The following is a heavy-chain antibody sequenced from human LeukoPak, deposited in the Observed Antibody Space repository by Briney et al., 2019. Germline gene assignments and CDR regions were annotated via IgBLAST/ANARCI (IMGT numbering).Heavy chain of an antibody. J-gene: IGHJ6*04. CDR1: GFTSSSYA. Sequence: PGGSLRLSCAASGFTSSSYAMHWVRQAPGKGLEWVAVISYDGSNKYYADSVKGRFTISRDNSKNTLYLQMNSLRAEDTAVYYCAVSYYRTGGYYYYYGMDVWGKGTTVTVSS. D-gene: IGHD1-14*01. CDR2: ISYDGSNK. V-gene: IGHV3-30*04. CDR3: AVSYYRTGGYYYYYGMDV.